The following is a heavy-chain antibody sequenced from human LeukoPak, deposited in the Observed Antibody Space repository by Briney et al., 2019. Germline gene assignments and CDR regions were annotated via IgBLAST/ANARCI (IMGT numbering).Heavy chain of an antibody. CDR2: IYYSGST. CDR3: ARDGSIVVVVAATRWFDP. V-gene: IGHV4-39*07. Sequence: PSETLSLTCTVSGGSISSSSYYWGWIRQPPGKGLEWIGSIYYSGSTYYNPSLKSRVTISVDTSKNQFFLKLSSVTAADTAVYYCARDGSIVVVVAATRWFDPWGQGTLVTVSS. J-gene: IGHJ5*02. CDR1: GGSISSSSYY. D-gene: IGHD2-15*01.